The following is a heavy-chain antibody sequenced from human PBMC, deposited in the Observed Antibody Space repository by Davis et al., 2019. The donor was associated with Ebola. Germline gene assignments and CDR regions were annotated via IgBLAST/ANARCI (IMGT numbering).Heavy chain of an antibody. V-gene: IGHV4-59*08. CDR2: IYYSGST. CDR3: ARQGLAAAGTDRWFDP. Sequence: MPSETLSLTCTVSGGSISSYYWSWIRQPPGKGLEWIGYIYYSGSTNYNPSLKSRVTISVDTSKNQFSLKLSSVTAADTAVYYCARQGLAAAGTDRWFDPWGQGTLVTVSS. CDR1: GGSISSYY. J-gene: IGHJ5*02. D-gene: IGHD6-13*01.